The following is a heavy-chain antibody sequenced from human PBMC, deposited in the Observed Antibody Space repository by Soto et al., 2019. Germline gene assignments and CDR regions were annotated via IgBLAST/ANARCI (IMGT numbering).Heavy chain of an antibody. D-gene: IGHD1-26*01. CDR2: INHSGST. J-gene: IGHJ3*02. V-gene: IGHV4-34*01. CDR3: ATGRPKHELVGATIAAFDI. Sequence: PSETLSLTCAVYGGSFSGYYWSWIRQPPGKGLEWIGEINHSGSTNYNPSLKSRVTISVDTSKNQFSLKLSSVTAADTAVYYSATGRPKHELVGATIAAFDIWGQWPLVT. CDR1: GGSFSGYY.